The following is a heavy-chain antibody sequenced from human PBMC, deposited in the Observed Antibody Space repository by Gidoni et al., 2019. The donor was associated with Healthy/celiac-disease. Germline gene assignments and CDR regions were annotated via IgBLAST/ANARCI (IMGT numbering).Heavy chain of an antibody. CDR3: AGFRIAVAALDY. Sequence: QVQLQQWGAGLLKPSETLSLTCAVYGGSFSGSYWSWIRQPPGKGLEWIGEINHSGSTNYNPSLKSRVTISVDTSKNQFSLKLSSVTAADTAVYYCAGFRIAVAALDYWGQGTLVTVSS. D-gene: IGHD6-19*01. J-gene: IGHJ4*02. V-gene: IGHV4-34*01. CDR1: GGSFSGSY. CDR2: INHSGST.